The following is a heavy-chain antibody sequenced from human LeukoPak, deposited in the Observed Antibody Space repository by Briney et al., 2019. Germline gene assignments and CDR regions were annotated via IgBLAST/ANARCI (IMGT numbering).Heavy chain of an antibody. V-gene: IGHV4-59*11. D-gene: IGHD6-19*01. J-gene: IGHJ5*02. CDR3: ARGSGNGRGARFDP. CDR1: GASLRTLY. CDR2: IADNAST. Sequence: SDTLSLPCPVSGASLRTLYWTWIPHPPGKALEGIVYIADNASTTYNPSRKSRVTISLDTSKNHFSMSLNSLTVADTGVYYCARGSGNGRGARFDPWGQGTLVTVYS.